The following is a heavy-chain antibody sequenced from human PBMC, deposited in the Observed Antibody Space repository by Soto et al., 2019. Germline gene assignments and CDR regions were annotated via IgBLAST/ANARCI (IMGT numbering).Heavy chain of an antibody. CDR1: GGTFSSYA. V-gene: IGHV1-69*13. CDR2: IIPIFGTA. Sequence: GASVKVSCKASGGTFSSYAISWVRQAPGQGLEWMGGIIPIFGTANYAQKFQCRVTITADESTSTAYMELSSLRSEDTAVYYCARVIIAAAGTLYYYYGMDVWGQGTTVTVSS. J-gene: IGHJ6*02. CDR3: ARVIIAAAGTLYYYYGMDV. D-gene: IGHD6-13*01.